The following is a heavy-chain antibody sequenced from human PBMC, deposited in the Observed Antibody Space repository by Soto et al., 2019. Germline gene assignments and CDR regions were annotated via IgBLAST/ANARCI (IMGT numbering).Heavy chain of an antibody. CDR2: IYSGGST. Sequence: PGGSLRLSCAASGFTFSSNDMSWVRQAPGKGLEWVSVIYSGGSTYYADSVKGRFTISRDNSKNTLYLQMNSLRAEDTAVYYCARDLDYCSGGSCHPEYFDYWGQGTLVTVSS. CDR1: GFTFSSND. J-gene: IGHJ4*02. V-gene: IGHV3-66*01. D-gene: IGHD2-15*01. CDR3: ARDLDYCSGGSCHPEYFDY.